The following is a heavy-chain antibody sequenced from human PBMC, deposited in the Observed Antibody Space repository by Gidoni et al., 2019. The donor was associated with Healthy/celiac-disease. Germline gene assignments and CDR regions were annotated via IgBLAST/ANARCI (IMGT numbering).Heavy chain of an antibody. V-gene: IGHV3-30-3*01. CDR2: ISYDGSNK. CDR3: ARGLFYDGPGGGYFQH. D-gene: IGHD3-16*01. Sequence: QVQLVESGGGVVQPGRSLRLSCAASGFTFRSYAMHWVRQAPGKGLEWVAVISYDGSNKYYADSVKGRFTISRDNSKNTLYLQMNSLRAEDTAVYYCARGLFYDGPGGGYFQHWGQGTLVTVSS. J-gene: IGHJ1*01. CDR1: GFTFRSYA.